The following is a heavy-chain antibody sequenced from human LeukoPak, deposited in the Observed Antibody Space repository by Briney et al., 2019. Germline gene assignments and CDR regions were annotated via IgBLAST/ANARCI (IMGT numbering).Heavy chain of an antibody. Sequence: SETLSLTCTASGGSISSYYWSWIRQPPGKGLEWIGYIYYSGSTNYNPSLKSRVTISVDTSKNQFSLKLSSVTAADTAVYYCARRGSNSYGYDYWGQGTLVTVSS. D-gene: IGHD5-18*01. CDR1: GGSISSYY. J-gene: IGHJ4*02. V-gene: IGHV4-59*08. CDR2: IYYSGST. CDR3: ARRGSNSYGYDY.